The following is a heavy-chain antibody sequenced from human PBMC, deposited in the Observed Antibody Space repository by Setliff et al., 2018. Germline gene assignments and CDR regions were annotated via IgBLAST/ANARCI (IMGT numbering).Heavy chain of an antibody. J-gene: IGHJ4*02. D-gene: IGHD5-18*01. Sequence: ASVKVSCKASGYTFTSYGISWVRQAPGQGLGWMGWISAYNGNTNYAQKLQGRVTMTTDTSTSTAYMEPRSLRSDDTAVYYCARVRAGYFYFDYWGQGTLVTVSS. V-gene: IGHV1-18*01. CDR1: GYTFTSYG. CDR2: ISAYNGNT. CDR3: ARVRAGYFYFDY.